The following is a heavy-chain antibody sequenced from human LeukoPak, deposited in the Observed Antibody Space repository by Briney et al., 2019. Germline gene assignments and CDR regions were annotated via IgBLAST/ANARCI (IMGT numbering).Heavy chain of an antibody. J-gene: IGHJ4*02. CDR1: GFTFISSA. V-gene: IGHV1-58*02. D-gene: IGHD2-2*01. CDR3: AAVFFSSTVPYFDH. CDR2: IVVGSGNT. Sequence: SVKVSCKASGFTFISSAIQWVRQVRGQRLEWIGWIVVGSGNTNYAQKFQDRVTITKDMSAMTAYMELSSLRSEDTALYYCAAVFFSSTVPYFDHWAQGTLVTVSS.